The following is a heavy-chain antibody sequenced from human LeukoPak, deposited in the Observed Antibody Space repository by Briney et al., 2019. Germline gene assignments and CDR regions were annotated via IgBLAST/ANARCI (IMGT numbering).Heavy chain of an antibody. CDR3: AREGGWGYSSGWSDAFDI. J-gene: IGHJ3*02. CDR1: GDSVSSNSAA. D-gene: IGHD6-19*01. Sequence: SQTLSLTCAISGDSVSSNSAAWNWIRQSPSRGLEWLGRTYYRSKWYNDYAVSVKSRITINPDTSKNQFSLQLNSVTPEDTAVYYCAREGGWGYSSGWSDAFDIWGQGTMVTVSS. CDR2: TYYRSKWYN. V-gene: IGHV6-1*01.